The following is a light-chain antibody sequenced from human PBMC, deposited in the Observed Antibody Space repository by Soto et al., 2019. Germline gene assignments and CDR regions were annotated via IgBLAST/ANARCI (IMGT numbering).Light chain of an antibody. J-gene: IGKJ1*01. V-gene: IGKV4-1*01. CDR3: QQYYSTPPT. Sequence: DIQMTQSPSSLSASVGDRVTITCRASQSISSYLNWYQQKPGQPPKLLIYWAPTRESGVPDRFSGSGSGTDFTLTISSLQAEDVAVYYCQQYYSTPPTFGQGTKVDIK. CDR2: WAP. CDR1: QSISSY.